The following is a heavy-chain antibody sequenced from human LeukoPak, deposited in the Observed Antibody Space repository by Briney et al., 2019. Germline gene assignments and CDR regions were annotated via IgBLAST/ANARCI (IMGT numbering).Heavy chain of an antibody. J-gene: IGHJ4*02. Sequence: GGSLRLSCAASGFTVSSNYMSWVRQAPGKGLEWVSVIYSGGSTYYADSVKGRFTISRDNSKNTLYLQMNSLRAEDTAVYYCARDAYYYDSSGYEYWGQGTLITVSS. CDR1: GFTVSSNY. CDR2: IYSGGST. D-gene: IGHD3-22*01. CDR3: ARDAYYYDSSGYEY. V-gene: IGHV3-53*01.